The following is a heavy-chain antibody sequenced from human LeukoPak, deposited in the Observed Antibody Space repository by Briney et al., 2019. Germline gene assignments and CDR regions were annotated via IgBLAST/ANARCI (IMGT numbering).Heavy chain of an antibody. J-gene: IGHJ4*02. Sequence: GGSLRLSCAASGFTFSSYSMNWVRQAPGKGLEWVSSISSSSSYIYYADSVKGRFTISRDNAKNSLYLQMNSLKTEDTAVYYCVRGGDSSNRKRSLGFWGQGTLVTVSS. CDR2: ISSSSSYI. D-gene: IGHD6-13*01. V-gene: IGHV3-21*04. CDR1: GFTFSSYS. CDR3: VRGGDSSNRKRSLGF.